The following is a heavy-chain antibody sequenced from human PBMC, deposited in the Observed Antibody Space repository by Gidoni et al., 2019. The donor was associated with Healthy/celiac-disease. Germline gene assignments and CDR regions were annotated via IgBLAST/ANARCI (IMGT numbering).Heavy chain of an antibody. D-gene: IGHD3-3*01. CDR1: RCSCTSSW. J-gene: IGHJ4*02. V-gene: IGHV3-7*01. CDR2: RKQDGSEK. Sequence: EVPLVESGGGLIRPWWSLRLLCPRSRCSCTSSWVSWVRQAPGQGLEWVANRKQDGSEKYYVDSVKGRFTISRDNAKNSLYLQMTSLRAEDTAVYYCARDRVDYDFWSGNWATDYWGQGTLVTVSS. CDR3: ARDRVDYDFWSGNWATDY.